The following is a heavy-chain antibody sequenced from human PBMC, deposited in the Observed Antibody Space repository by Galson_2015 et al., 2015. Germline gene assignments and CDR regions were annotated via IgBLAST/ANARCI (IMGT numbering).Heavy chain of an antibody. V-gene: IGHV1-8*01. CDR1: GYTFTSYD. Sequence: SVKVSCKASGYTFTSYDINWVRQATGQGLEWMGWMNPNSGNTGYAQKFQGRVTMTRNTSISTAYMELSSLRSEDTAVYYCARGPVVRGARRNWFGPWGQGTLVTVSS. D-gene: IGHD3-10*01. CDR3: ARGPVVRGARRNWFGP. J-gene: IGHJ5*02. CDR2: MNPNSGNT.